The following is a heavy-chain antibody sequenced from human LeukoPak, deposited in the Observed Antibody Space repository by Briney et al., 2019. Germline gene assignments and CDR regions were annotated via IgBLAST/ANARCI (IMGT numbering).Heavy chain of an antibody. CDR3: ARRPRSYSSSWIDY. CDR2: IYYSGST. V-gene: IGHV4-31*03. D-gene: IGHD6-13*01. CDR1: GGSISSGGYD. Sequence: PSQTLSLTCTVSGGSISSGGYDWSWIRQHPGKGLEWIGYIYYSGSTYYNPSLKSRVTISVDTSKNQFSLKLSSVTAADTAVYYCARRPRSYSSSWIDYWGQGTLVTVCS. J-gene: IGHJ4*02.